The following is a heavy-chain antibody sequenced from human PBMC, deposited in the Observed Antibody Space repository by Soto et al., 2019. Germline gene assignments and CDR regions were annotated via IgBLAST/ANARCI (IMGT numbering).Heavy chain of an antibody. J-gene: IGHJ6*02. CDR2: ISAYNGNT. CDR3: ARVARIAVAGSYYYYGMDV. CDR1: GYTFTSYG. V-gene: IGHV1-18*01. Sequence: GASVKVSCKASGYTFTSYGISWVRQAPGQGLEWMGWISAYNGNTNYAQKLQGRVTMTTDTSTSTAYMELRSLRSDDTAVYYCARVARIAVAGSYYYYGMDVWGQGTTVTVSS. D-gene: IGHD6-19*01.